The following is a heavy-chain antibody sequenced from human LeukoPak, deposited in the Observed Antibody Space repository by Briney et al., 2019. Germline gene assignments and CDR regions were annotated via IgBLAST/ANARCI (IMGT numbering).Heavy chain of an antibody. CDR3: ARLLSNYYYYYMDV. D-gene: IGHD2/OR15-2a*01. CDR2: IKQDGSEE. V-gene: IGHV3-7*01. Sequence: GGSLRLSCADSGFTFSSYWMSWVRQAPGKGLEWVANIKQDGSEEYYVDSVKGRFTISRDNAKNSLHLQMNSLTAEDTAVYYCARLLSNYYYYYMDVWGKGTTVTVSS. CDR1: GFTFSSYW. J-gene: IGHJ6*03.